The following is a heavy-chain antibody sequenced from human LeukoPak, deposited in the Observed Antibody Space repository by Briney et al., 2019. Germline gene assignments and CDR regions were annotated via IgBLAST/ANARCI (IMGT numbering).Heavy chain of an antibody. V-gene: IGHV6-1*01. Sequence: SQTLSLTCAISGDSVSSNSAAWNWIRQSPWRGLEWLGRTYYRSKCYNDYAVSVKSRITINPDTSKNQFSLQLNSVTPEDTAVYYCARETLMVRGVPSCFDYWGQGTLVTVSS. J-gene: IGHJ4*02. D-gene: IGHD3-10*01. CDR2: TYYRSKCYN. CDR3: ARETLMVRGVPSCFDY. CDR1: GDSVSSNSAA.